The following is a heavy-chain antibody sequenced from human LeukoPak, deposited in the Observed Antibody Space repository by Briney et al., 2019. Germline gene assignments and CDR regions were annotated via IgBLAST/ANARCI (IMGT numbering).Heavy chain of an antibody. Sequence: GGSLRLSCAASGFTFSGSAMHWVRQASGKGLEWVGRIRSKANSYATAYAASVKGRFTISRDDSKNTAYLQMNSLKTKDTAVYYCTGAHDAFDIWGQGTMVTVSS. J-gene: IGHJ3*02. V-gene: IGHV3-73*01. CDR2: IRSKANSYAT. CDR1: GFTFSGSA. D-gene: IGHD1-26*01. CDR3: TGAHDAFDI.